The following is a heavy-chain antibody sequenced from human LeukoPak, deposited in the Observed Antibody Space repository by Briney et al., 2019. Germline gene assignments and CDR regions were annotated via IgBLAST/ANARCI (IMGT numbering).Heavy chain of an antibody. CDR3: AKSPIIVVVTATQFDY. J-gene: IGHJ4*02. V-gene: IGHV3-30*02. CDR2: IRYDGSNK. D-gene: IGHD2-21*02. CDR1: GFTFSSYG. Sequence: QPGGSLRLSCAASGFTFSSYGMHWVRQAPGKGLEWVAFIRYDGSNKYYADSVKGRFTTSRDNSKNTLYLQMNSLRAEDTAVYYCAKSPIIVVVTATQFDYWGQGTLVTVSS.